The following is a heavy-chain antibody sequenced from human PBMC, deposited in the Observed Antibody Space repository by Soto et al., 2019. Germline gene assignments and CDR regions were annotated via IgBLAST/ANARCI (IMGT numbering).Heavy chain of an antibody. J-gene: IGHJ5*02. CDR3: AHSLIGYYYDSSGSNWFDP. Sequence: LVKVACKGAGYTFTSYGISWLRKNNEQGLEWMGWISAYNGNTNYAQKLQGRVTMTTDTSTSTAYMELRSLRSDDTATYYCAHSLIGYYYDSSGSNWFDPWGQGTLVTVSS. D-gene: IGHD3-22*01. CDR2: ISAYNGNT. V-gene: IGHV1-18*01. CDR1: GYTFTSYG.